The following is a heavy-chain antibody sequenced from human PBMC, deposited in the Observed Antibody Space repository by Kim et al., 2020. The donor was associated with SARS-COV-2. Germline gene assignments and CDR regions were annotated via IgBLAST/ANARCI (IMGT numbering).Heavy chain of an antibody. Sequence: SANIYYAGTGKVRFPISRDNATNSLYLQMNSLGDDDTDVYYCARDNWVDCWGQGTLVTVSS. CDR2: SANI. CDR3: ARDNWVDC. J-gene: IGHJ5*01. V-gene: IGHV3-48*02.